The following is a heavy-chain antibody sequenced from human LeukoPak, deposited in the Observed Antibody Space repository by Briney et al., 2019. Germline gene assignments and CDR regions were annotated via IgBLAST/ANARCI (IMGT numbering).Heavy chain of an antibody. V-gene: IGHV1-18*01. Sequence: ASVKVSCKASGYIFTNFGISWVRQARGQGLEWMGWISGYNGNTKYVQKFQGRVTMTTDTSTSTAYMELRSLRSDDTAMYYCARRGGKNYGDYLLYYYYMDVWGKGTTVTVSS. D-gene: IGHD4-17*01. CDR2: ISGYNGNT. CDR1: GYIFTNFG. CDR3: ARRGGKNYGDYLLYYYYMDV. J-gene: IGHJ6*03.